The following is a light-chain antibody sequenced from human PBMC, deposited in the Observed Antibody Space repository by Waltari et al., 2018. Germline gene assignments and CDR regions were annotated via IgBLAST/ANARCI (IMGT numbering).Light chain of an antibody. CDR3: SSYSISSNYFV. V-gene: IGLV2-14*03. CDR1: TSEIGHYKY. J-gene: IGLJ1*01. CDR2: DVS. Sequence: QSALTQPASVSGSPGQSITLSCTGTTSEIGHYKYVSWYQQHPGKAPKLIIYDVSHRPSGVSDRFSGSKSGNTASLTISGLRAEDEADYHCSSYSISSNYFVFGTGTTVTVL.